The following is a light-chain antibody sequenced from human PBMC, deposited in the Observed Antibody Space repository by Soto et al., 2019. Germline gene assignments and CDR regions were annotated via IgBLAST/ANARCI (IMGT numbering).Light chain of an antibody. J-gene: IGKJ1*01. CDR3: HHFGSLPET. CDR1: XSVASSY. V-gene: IGKV3-20*01. CDR2: SAS. Sequence: TQSPGTLSLSPGERVTLSXXXXXSVASSYLAWYQQQPGRAPRLLFYSASSRATGIPDRFSGSGSGTDFTLTISRLEPEDFAVYYCHHFGSLPETFGQGTNVE.